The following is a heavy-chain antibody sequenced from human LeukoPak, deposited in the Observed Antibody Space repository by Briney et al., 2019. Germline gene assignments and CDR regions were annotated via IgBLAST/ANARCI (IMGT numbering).Heavy chain of an antibody. Sequence: PSETLSLTCAVYGGSFRGYYWSWIRQPPGKGLEWIGEINQSGNIKHNPSLKSRVTISVDTSKNQFSLRLSSVTAADTTVYYCTTGPDYYNSSSYYSRYWGQGTLVTVSS. D-gene: IGHD3-22*01. CDR3: TTGPDYYNSSSYYSRY. CDR1: GGSFRGYY. J-gene: IGHJ4*02. CDR2: INQSGNI. V-gene: IGHV4-34*01.